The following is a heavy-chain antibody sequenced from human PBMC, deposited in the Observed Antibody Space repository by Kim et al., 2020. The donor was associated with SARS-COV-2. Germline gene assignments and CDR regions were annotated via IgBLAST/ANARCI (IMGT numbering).Heavy chain of an antibody. V-gene: IGHV1-69*04. J-gene: IGHJ4*01. CDR1: GGTFSSYA. Sequence: SVKVSCKASGGTFSSYAISWVRQAPGQGLEWMGRIIPILGIANYAQKFQGRVTITADKSTSTAYMELSSLRSEDTAVYYCASEVGSTFYYDSSGYFDYW. CDR2: IIPILGIA. CDR3: ASEVGSTFYYDSSGYFDY. D-gene: IGHD3-22*01.